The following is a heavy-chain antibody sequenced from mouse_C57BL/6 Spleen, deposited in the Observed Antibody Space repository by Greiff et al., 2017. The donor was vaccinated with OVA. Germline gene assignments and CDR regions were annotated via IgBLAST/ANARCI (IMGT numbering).Heavy chain of an antibody. CDR2: IDPEDGDT. CDR3: TTPYYYGSRAPFAY. V-gene: IGHV14-1*01. D-gene: IGHD1-1*01. Sequence: VQLQQSGAELVRPGASVKLSCTASGFNIKDYYMHWVKQRPEQGLEWIGRIDPEDGDTEYAPKFPGKATMTADTASNTAYLQLSSLTSEDTAVYYCTTPYYYGSRAPFAYWGQGTLVTVSA. CDR1: GFNIKDYY. J-gene: IGHJ3*01.